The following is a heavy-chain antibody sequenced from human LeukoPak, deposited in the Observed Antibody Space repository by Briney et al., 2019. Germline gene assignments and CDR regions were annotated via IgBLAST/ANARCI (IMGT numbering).Heavy chain of an antibody. J-gene: IGHJ4*02. V-gene: IGHV3-48*03. D-gene: IGHD4-23*01. CDR1: GLTFSSYE. CDR2: ISTSGSTI. Sequence: GGSLRLSCAASGLTFSSYEMNWVRQAPGKGLEWISYISTSGSTIYYADSVKGRFTVSRDNAKNSLYLQMNSLRAEDTAVYYCARSGGYYDYWGQGTLVSVSS. CDR3: ARSGGYYDY.